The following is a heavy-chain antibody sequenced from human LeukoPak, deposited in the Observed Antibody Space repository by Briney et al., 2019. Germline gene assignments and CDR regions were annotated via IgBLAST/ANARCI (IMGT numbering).Heavy chain of an antibody. CDR1: GGSISSYY. CDR3: ARHEVPAAMDYYGMDV. V-gene: IGHV4-59*08. CDR2: IYYSGST. D-gene: IGHD2-2*01. Sequence: ASETLSLTCTVSGGSISSYYWSWIRQPPGKGLEWIGYIYYSGSTNYNPSLKSRVTISVDTSKNQFSLKLSSVTAADTAVYYCARHEVPAAMDYYGMDVWGQGTTVTVSS. J-gene: IGHJ6*02.